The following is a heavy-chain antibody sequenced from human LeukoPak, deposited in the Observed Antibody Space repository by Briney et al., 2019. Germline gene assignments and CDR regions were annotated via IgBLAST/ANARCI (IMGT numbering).Heavy chain of an antibody. Sequence: TSETLSLTCTVSGGSLSSYYWSWIRQPPGKGLEWIGYVYYSGSTNYNPSLKSRVTISVDRSKNQFSLKLSSVTAADTAVYYCARVNYYDSSGYLLLGAWFDPWGQGTLVTVSS. D-gene: IGHD3-22*01. CDR3: ARVNYYDSSGYLLLGAWFDP. V-gene: IGHV4-59*12. CDR1: GGSLSSYY. J-gene: IGHJ5*02. CDR2: VYYSGST.